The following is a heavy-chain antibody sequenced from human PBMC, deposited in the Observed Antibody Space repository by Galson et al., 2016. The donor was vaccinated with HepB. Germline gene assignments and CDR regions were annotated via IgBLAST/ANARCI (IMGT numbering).Heavy chain of an antibody. CDR1: GFTLDHYA. Sequence: SLRISCAASGFTLDHYAMHWVRQAPGKGLEWVSGIRWNSGSIGYADSVKGRFTISRDNAKNSLYLQMNSLRAGDTALYYCAKDSGAYYYDSSGYRRNAFDIWGQGTMVTVSS. CDR2: IRWNSGSI. D-gene: IGHD3-22*01. V-gene: IGHV3-9*01. J-gene: IGHJ3*02. CDR3: AKDSGAYYYDSSGYRRNAFDI.